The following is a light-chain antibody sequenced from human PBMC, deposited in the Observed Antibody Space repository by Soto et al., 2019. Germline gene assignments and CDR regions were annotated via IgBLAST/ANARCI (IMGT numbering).Light chain of an antibody. V-gene: IGKV1-39*01. J-gene: IGKJ3*01. Sequence: DIQMTQSPSSLSASVGDRVTITFLASQSISSYLNWYQQKPGKAPKLLIYAASSLQSGVPSRFSGSGSGTDFTLTISSLQPEDFATYYCQQSYSTPRITFGPGTKVDIK. CDR2: AAS. CDR1: QSISSY. CDR3: QQSYSTPRIT.